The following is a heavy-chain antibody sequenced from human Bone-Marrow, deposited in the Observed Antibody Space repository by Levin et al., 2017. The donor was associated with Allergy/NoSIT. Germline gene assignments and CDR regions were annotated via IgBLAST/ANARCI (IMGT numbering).Heavy chain of an antibody. CDR2: ISSSGSTI. D-gene: IGHD3-10*01. V-gene: IGHV3-11*01. CDR1: GFTFSDYY. Sequence: KSGGSLRLSCAASGFTFSDYYMSWIRQAPGKGLEWVSYISSSGSTIYYADSVKGRFTISRDNAKNSLYLQMNSLRAEDTAVYYCARDAITMVRGVISSGFDYWGQGTLVTVSS. CDR3: ARDAITMVRGVISSGFDY. J-gene: IGHJ4*02.